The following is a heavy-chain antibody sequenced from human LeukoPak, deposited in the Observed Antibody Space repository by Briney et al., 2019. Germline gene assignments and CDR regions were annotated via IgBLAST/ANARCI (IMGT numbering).Heavy chain of an antibody. D-gene: IGHD2-21*02. Sequence: GGSLRLSCAASGFTFSSYGMHWVRQAPGKGLEWVAVISYDGSNKYYADSVKGRFTISRDNSKNTLYLQMNSLRAEDTAVYYCAKDLERHIVVVTASAVDYWGQGTLVTVSS. V-gene: IGHV3-30*18. CDR1: GFTFSSYG. CDR2: ISYDGSNK. J-gene: IGHJ4*02. CDR3: AKDLERHIVVVTASAVDY.